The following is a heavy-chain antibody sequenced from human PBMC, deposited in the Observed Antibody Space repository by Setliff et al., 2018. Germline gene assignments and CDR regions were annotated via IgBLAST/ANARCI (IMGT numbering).Heavy chain of an antibody. V-gene: IGHV1-18*01. D-gene: IGHD5-12*01. J-gene: IGHJ4*02. CDR3: VRGPGPSVVVAMPFDR. CDR2: ISPYNEKT. Sequence: ASVKVSCTTSGYNFITFGISWVRQAPGQGLEWMGWISPYNEKTNYAEKFQGRVTMTTDTSTTTVYMEVASLRSDDTAVYYCVRGPGPSVVVAMPFDRWGQGTLVTVSS. CDR1: GYNFITFG.